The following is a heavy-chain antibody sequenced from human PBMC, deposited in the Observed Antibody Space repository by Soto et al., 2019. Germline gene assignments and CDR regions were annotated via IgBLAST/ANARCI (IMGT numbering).Heavy chain of an antibody. Sequence: SETLSLTCTVSGGSISSSSYYWGWIRQPPGKGLEWIGSIYYSGSTYYNPSLKSRVTISVDTSKNQFSLKLSSVTAADTAVYYCAKGELWFAYWGQGTLVTAPQ. V-gene: IGHV4-39*01. CDR2: IYYSGST. CDR3: AKGELWFAY. CDR1: GGSISSSSYY. D-gene: IGHD3-10*01. J-gene: IGHJ4*02.